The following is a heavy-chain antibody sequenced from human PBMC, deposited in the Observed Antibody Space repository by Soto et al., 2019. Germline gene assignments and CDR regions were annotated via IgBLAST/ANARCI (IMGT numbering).Heavy chain of an antibody. Sequence: GGSLRLSCAASGFTFSSYAMNWVRQAPGKGLEWVSALTGSGGSTYYADSVKGRFTISRDNSKNTLYLQMNSLRVEDTALYYCAKGAGANYYNYIDVWGKGTTVTVSS. V-gene: IGHV3-23*01. CDR1: GFTFSSYA. D-gene: IGHD2-2*01. CDR2: LTGSGGST. CDR3: AKGAGANYYNYIDV. J-gene: IGHJ6*03.